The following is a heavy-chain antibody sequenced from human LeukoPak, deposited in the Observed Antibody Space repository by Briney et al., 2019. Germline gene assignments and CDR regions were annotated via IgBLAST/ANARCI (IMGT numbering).Heavy chain of an antibody. V-gene: IGHV3-13*05. CDR1: GFTFSSYD. CDR2: IGTAGDP. CDR3: AREKNYYYGMDV. Sequence: GGSLRLSCAASGFTFSSYDMHWVRQATGKGLEWVSAIGTAGDPYYPGSVKGRFTISRDNSKNTLYLQMNSLRAKDTAVYFCAREKNYYYGMDVWGQGTTVTVSS. J-gene: IGHJ6*02.